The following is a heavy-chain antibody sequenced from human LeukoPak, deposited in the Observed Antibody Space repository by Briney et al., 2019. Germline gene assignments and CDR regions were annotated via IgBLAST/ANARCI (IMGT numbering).Heavy chain of an antibody. D-gene: IGHD3-22*01. CDR1: TSR. CDR3: ARDLWNFYDDSGYNRDFDS. CDR2: IGTYGGDT. V-gene: IGHV1-18*01. J-gene: IGHJ5*01. Sequence: GASVKVSCKATSRISWVRQAPGQGLEWMGWIGTYGGDTYYAQKFQGRITVTIDTSTSTVYMELGNLRSDDTAVYYCARDLWNFYDDSGYNRDFDSWGQGTLVTVSS.